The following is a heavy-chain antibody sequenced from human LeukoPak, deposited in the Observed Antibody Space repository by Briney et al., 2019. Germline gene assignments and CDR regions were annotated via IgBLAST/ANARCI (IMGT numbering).Heavy chain of an antibody. V-gene: IGHV4-4*07. CDR2: IYSSGSN. D-gene: IGHD5-12*01. CDR3: AREPTSGREPTSGRPLDY. Sequence: PSETLSLTCTVSGGSISGYFWSWIRQPAGKGLEWIGRIYSSGSNNYNPSLKSRVTTSLDTSKNHLSLNLSSVTAADTAVYYCAREPTSGREPTSGRPLDYWGLGTLVTVSS. J-gene: IGHJ4*02. CDR1: GGSISGYF.